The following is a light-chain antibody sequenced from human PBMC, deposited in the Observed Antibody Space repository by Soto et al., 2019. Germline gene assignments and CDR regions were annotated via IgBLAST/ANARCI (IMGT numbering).Light chain of an antibody. J-gene: IGLJ3*02. CDR1: NSNIGSNT. V-gene: IGLV1-44*01. CDR3: LSWDDSLNGV. Sequence: QSVLTQPPSASGTPGQRVTISCSGSNSNIGSNTVSWYQQLPGTAPKLLIYSNNQRPSGVPDRFSGSKSGTSASLAISELKSEDEAHYYCLSWDDSLNGVFGGGTKVTVL. CDR2: SNN.